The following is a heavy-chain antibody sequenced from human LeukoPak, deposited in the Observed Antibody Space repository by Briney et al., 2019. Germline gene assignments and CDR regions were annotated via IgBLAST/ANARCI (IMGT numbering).Heavy chain of an antibody. D-gene: IGHD5-18*01. CDR2: IKQDGSEK. Sequence: GGSLRLSCAASGFTFSSYWMSWVRQAPGKGLEWVANIKQDGSEKYYVDSVKGRFTISRDNSKNTLYLQMNSLRAEDTAVYYCPRARGYSLPIDYWGQGTLVTVSS. V-gene: IGHV3-7*01. CDR3: PRARGYSLPIDY. J-gene: IGHJ4*02. CDR1: GFTFSSYW.